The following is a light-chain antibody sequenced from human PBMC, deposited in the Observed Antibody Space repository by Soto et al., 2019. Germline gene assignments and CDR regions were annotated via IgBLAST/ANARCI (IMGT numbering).Light chain of an antibody. CDR1: QSVSSNY. J-gene: IGKJ1*01. Sequence: IVLTQSPGTLYLSPGERATLSCRASQSVSSNYLAWYQQKPGQAPRPLIYGASSRATGIPDRFSGSGAGTDFTLTISRLESEDFAVYYCQQYGSSPWTFGQGTKVDIK. CDR2: GAS. CDR3: QQYGSSPWT. V-gene: IGKV3-20*01.